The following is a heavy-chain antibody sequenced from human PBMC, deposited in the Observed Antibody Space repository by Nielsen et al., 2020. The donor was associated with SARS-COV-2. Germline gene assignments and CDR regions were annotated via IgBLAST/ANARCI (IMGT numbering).Heavy chain of an antibody. D-gene: IGHD6-19*01. CDR3: AKIHSGWSSFDY. CDR1: GFPFSTFP. Sequence: GESLKISCAASGFPFSTFPMSWVRQAPGKGLEWVAAISGSGTVTNYADSVKARFTISRDNSNNTLYLQMNSLRADDTAVYFCAKIHSGWSSFDYWGQGTLVTVSS. CDR2: ISGSGTVT. V-gene: IGHV3-23*01. J-gene: IGHJ4*02.